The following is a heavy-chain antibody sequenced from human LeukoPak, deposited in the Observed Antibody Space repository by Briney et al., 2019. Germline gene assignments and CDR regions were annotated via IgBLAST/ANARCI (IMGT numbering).Heavy chain of an antibody. V-gene: IGHV5-51*01. Sequence: ESLKISCEGSEYSFTSYWIGWVREMPEKVLEWMGIIYPGDSDTCYSTSFHSLVIISSDKSISTAYLQWSSLKASDTAMYYCARQGQLGHDAFDIWGQGTMVTVSS. CDR3: ARQGQLGHDAFDI. J-gene: IGHJ3*02. D-gene: IGHD5-18*01. CDR2: IYPGDSDT. CDR1: EYSFTSYW.